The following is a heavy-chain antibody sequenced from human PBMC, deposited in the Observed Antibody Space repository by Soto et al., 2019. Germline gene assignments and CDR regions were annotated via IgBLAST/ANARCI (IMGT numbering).Heavy chain of an antibody. CDR3: ARHFVAVVIKGWGY. CDR2: TYYNGNA. D-gene: IGHD3-10*01. Sequence: LSLTCNVSGGSIDRSNYYWDWLRQPPGKGLEWIGTTYYNGNAYYNPSLKSRVSMSVDTSKNQFSLKLVSVTAADTAVYYCARHFVAVVIKGWGYWGQGTLVTVSS. CDR1: GGSIDRSNYY. V-gene: IGHV4-39*01. J-gene: IGHJ4*02.